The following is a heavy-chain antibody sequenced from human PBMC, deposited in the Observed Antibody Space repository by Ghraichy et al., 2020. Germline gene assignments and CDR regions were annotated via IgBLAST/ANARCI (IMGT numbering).Heavy chain of an antibody. J-gene: IGHJ4*02. CDR3: ARDIAVAGATFDY. CDR1: GYSISSGYY. D-gene: IGHD6-19*01. Sequence: SETLSLTCAVSGYSISSGYYWGLIRQPPGKGLEWIGSIYHSGSTYYNPSLKSRVTISVDTSKNQFSLKLSSVTAADTAVYYCARDIAVAGATFDYWGQGTLVTVSS. CDR2: IYHSGST. V-gene: IGHV4-38-2*02.